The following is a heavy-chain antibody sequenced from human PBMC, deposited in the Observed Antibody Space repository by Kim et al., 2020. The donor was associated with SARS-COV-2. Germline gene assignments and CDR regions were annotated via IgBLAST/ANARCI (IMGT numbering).Heavy chain of an antibody. CDR1: GDSVSSNSAA. CDR3: ARDLPSAGTGVEY. V-gene: IGHV6-1*01. J-gene: IGHJ4*01. D-gene: IGHD1-1*01. CDR2: TYYRAKSYT. Sequence: SQTLSLTCDLSGDSVSSNSAACRWIRPSPSRCREWLVGTYYRAKSYTDSPLSVKGRITMNPDTSKNQFSLPLNSLTPEDTAADYCARDLPSAGTGVEYWG.